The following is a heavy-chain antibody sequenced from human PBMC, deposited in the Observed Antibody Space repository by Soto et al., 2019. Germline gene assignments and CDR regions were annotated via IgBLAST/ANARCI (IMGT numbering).Heavy chain of an antibody. J-gene: IGHJ6*02. Sequence: QVQLQESGPGLMKPSQTLSLTCTVSGGSISSGGYYWSWIRQHPGKGLEWIGYIYYSGSTYYNPSLKSRVTISVDTSKNQFSLKLSSVTAADTAVYYCARDRVYGSGRNGMDVWGQGTTVTVSS. CDR1: GGSISSGGYY. CDR3: ARDRVYGSGRNGMDV. D-gene: IGHD3-10*01. V-gene: IGHV4-31*03. CDR2: IYYSGST.